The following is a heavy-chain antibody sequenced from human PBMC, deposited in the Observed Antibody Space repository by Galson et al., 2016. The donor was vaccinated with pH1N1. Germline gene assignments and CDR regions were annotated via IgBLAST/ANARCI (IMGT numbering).Heavy chain of an antibody. D-gene: IGHD7-27*01. V-gene: IGHV3-74*01. CDR3: ATGEGYYFDY. CDR1: GFTFSRYW. J-gene: IGHJ4*02. CDR2: INRDGGSA. Sequence: SLRLSCAASGFTFSRYWMHGVRQAPGKGLVWVSRINRDGGSAIYADSVKGRLTISRDNAKNTLYLQMNSLRAEDTAVYYCATGEGYYFDYWGQGTLVTVSS.